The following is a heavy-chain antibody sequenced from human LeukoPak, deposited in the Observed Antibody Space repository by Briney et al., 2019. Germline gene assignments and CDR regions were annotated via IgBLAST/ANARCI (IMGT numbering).Heavy chain of an antibody. Sequence: PGGSLRLSCTASGFTSGDYAMSWVRQAPGKGLEWVGFIRSKAYGGTTEYAASVKGRFTISRDDSKSIAYLQMNSLKTEDTAVYYCTRDADPQLYYYDSSGSLTPWGQGTLVTVSS. V-gene: IGHV3-49*04. CDR1: GFTSGDYA. CDR2: IRSKAYGGTT. CDR3: TRDADPQLYYYDSSGSLTP. J-gene: IGHJ5*02. D-gene: IGHD3-22*01.